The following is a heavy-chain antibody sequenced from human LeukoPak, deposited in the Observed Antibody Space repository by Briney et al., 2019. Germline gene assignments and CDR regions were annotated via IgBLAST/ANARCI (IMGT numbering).Heavy chain of an antibody. CDR1: GFTFSSYW. CDR2: IKQDGREK. Sequence: GSLRLSCAASGFTFSSYWMSWVRQAPGKGLEWVANIKQDGREKYYVDSVKGRFTISRDNAKNSLYLQMNSLRAEDTAVYYCARDYVRSYYDSSGYYLLRWFDPWGQGTLVTVSS. D-gene: IGHD3-22*01. CDR3: ARDYVRSYYDSSGYYLLRWFDP. J-gene: IGHJ5*02. V-gene: IGHV3-7*05.